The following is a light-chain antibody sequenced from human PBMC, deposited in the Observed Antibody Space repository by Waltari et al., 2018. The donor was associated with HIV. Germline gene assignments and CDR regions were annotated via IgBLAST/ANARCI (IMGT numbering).Light chain of an antibody. CDR1: SSNVGSYTL. J-gene: IGLJ2*01. V-gene: IGLV2-23*02. CDR2: EVS. Sequence: QSALTQPASVSGSPGQSITISCTGTSSNVGSYTLVSWYQQHPGIAPKLMIYEVSKRPSGVSNRFSGSKSGNTASLTISGLQAEDEADYYCCSYTGTNPFLLFGGGTKLTVL. CDR3: CSYTGTNPFLL.